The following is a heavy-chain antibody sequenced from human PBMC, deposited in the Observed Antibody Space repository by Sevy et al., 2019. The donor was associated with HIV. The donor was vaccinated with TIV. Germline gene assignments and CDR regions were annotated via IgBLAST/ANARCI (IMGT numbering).Heavy chain of an antibody. CDR1: GFTFSSYP. CDR2: ITNKGEAT. J-gene: IGHJ5*02. Sequence: GGSLRLSCAASGFTFSSYPMHWVRQSPGKGLEYVSAITNKGEATFYADSLKGRFTISRDNSKDTLYLQMDSLRPEDMTVYYCARGVSMYGWGCGNWLDPWGQGTMVTVSS. D-gene: IGHD7-27*01. V-gene: IGHV3-64*02. CDR3: ARGVSMYGWGCGNWLDP.